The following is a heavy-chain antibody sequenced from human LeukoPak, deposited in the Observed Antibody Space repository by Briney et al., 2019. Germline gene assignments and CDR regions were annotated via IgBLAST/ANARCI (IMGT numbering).Heavy chain of an antibody. CDR2: IYPGDSGT. CDR1: EYTFTNSW. D-gene: IGHD3-10*01. Sequence: GESLKFSCKASEYTFTNSWIGWVRQIPGKGLGWSGIIYPGDSGTRYSPSFQGQVTIPADKSISTAYLQWSSLKASDTAMYYCAASTYGSGSYVGFDSWGQGTLVTVSS. V-gene: IGHV5-51*01. J-gene: IGHJ4*02. CDR3: AASTYGSGSYVGFDS.